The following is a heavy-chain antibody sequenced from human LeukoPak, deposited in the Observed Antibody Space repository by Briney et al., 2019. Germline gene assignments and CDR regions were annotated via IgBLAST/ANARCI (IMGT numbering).Heavy chain of an antibody. CDR3: ARVSGSVRGVINWFDP. Sequence: ASVKVSCKASGYTFTGYYMHWVRQAPGQGLEWMGWINPNSGGTNYAQKFQGRVTMTRDTSISTAYMELSRLRSDDTAVYYCARVSGSVRGVINWFDPWGLGTLVTVSS. CDR1: GYTFTGYY. D-gene: IGHD3-10*01. V-gene: IGHV1-2*02. J-gene: IGHJ5*02. CDR2: INPNSGGT.